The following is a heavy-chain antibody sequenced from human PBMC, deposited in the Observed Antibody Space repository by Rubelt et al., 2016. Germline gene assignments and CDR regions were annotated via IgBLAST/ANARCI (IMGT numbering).Heavy chain of an antibody. CDR3: AGAGSAAFD. J-gene: IGHJ3*01. CDR1: GYTFTGYF. Sequence: QVQLVQSGAEVKKPGASVKVSCKASGYTFTGYFMHWVRQAPGQGLEWMGWINPNSGGTKTAQRFQGRVTMTRETSTSTAYMELSGLTSDDTAGYYCAGAGSAAFDWGPGTMVTVS. CDR2: INPNSGGT. D-gene: IGHD2-15*01. V-gene: IGHV1-2*02.